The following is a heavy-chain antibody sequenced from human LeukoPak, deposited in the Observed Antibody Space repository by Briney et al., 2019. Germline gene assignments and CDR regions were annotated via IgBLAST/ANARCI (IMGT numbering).Heavy chain of an antibody. CDR2: IWYDGSNK. D-gene: IGHD2-15*01. CDR1: GFTFSSYG. Sequence: GGSLRLSCAASGFTFSSYGTHWVRQAPGKGLEWVAVIWYDGSNKYYADSVKGRFTISRDNSKNTLYLQMNSLRAEDTAVYYCAKHPGRYCSGGSCYSGYWGQGTLVTVSS. V-gene: IGHV3-33*06. CDR3: AKHPGRYCSGGSCYSGY. J-gene: IGHJ4*02.